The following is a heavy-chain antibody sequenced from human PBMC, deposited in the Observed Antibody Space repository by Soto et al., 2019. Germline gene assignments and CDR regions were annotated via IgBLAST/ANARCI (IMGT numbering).Heavy chain of an antibody. D-gene: IGHD1-26*01. CDR2: IKSNPDGSEK. CDR3: ARARESYRSFRV. Sequence: GGSLRLSCAASGFTFTNAWMTWVRQAPGKGLEWVGRIKSNPDGSEKYYVDSVKGRFTISRDNAKNSLYLQMNSLRAEDTAVYYCARARESYRSFRVWGKGTTVTVSS. J-gene: IGHJ6*04. CDR1: GFTFTNAW. V-gene: IGHV3-7*01.